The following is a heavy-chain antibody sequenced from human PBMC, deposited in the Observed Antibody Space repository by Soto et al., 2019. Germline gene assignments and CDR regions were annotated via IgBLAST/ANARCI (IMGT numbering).Heavy chain of an antibody. J-gene: IGHJ6*02. Sequence: QVQLVQSGAEVKEPGSSVRVSCKASGGTFDNFIMNWVRQTPGQGLEWMGGIVPMLGTPTYAEKFKGRVTISATGSPGTLSVGLTSLRPESTAIYYWPRTGPFISSLSQYSGMEVWGQGTTVTVSS. CDR3: PRTGPFISSLSQYSGMEV. V-gene: IGHV1-69*01. D-gene: IGHD3-10*01. CDR1: GGTFDNFI. CDR2: IVPMLGTP.